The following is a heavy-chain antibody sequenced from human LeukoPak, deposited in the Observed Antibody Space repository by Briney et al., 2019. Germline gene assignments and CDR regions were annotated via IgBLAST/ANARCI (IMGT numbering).Heavy chain of an antibody. D-gene: IGHD2/OR15-2a*01. J-gene: IGHJ4*02. CDR3: ARHQRISENFDF. V-gene: IGHV4-38-2*01. CDR1: GYSISSGYF. Sequence: SETLSLTCAVPGYSISSGYFWGWLQQPPGKGLEWIGNIYQSGSTFYTPSLKGRVTMSVDTSKNQFSLELRSVTAADTATYYCARHQRISENFDFWGQGTLVTVSS. CDR2: IYQSGST.